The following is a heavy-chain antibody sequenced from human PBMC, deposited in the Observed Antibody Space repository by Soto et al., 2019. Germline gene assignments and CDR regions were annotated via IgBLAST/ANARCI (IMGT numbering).Heavy chain of an antibody. Sequence: ASVKVSCKASGYTFTSYAIHWVRQAPGQRLEWMGWINCGNGNAKYSQKFQGKVTTYRDTSATTAYMELSNLRSEDTAVYYCARDRYPEGAAYRYCTNGVCSIFDYWGQGTLVTVSS. J-gene: IGHJ4*02. CDR2: INCGNGNA. V-gene: IGHV1-3*01. D-gene: IGHD2-8*01. CDR3: ARDRYPEGAAYRYCTNGVCSIFDY. CDR1: GYTFTSYA.